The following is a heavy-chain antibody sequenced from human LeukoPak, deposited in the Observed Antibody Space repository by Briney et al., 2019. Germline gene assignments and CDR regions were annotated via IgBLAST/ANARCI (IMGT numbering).Heavy chain of an antibody. J-gene: IGHJ5*02. CDR3: ARTYDIVVVPAAKDNWFDP. V-gene: IGHV1-2*02. CDR2: INPNSGGT. D-gene: IGHD2-2*01. Sequence: ASVKASCKASGYTFTGYYMHWVRQAPGQGLEWMGWINPNSGGTNYAQKFQGRVTMTRDTSISTAYMELSRLRSDDTAVYYCARTYDIVVVPAAKDNWFDPWGQGTLVTVSS. CDR1: GYTFTGYY.